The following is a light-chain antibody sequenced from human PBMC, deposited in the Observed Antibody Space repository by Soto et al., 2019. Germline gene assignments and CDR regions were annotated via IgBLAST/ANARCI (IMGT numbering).Light chain of an antibody. J-gene: IGKJ1*01. CDR3: QQYQNLWT. Sequence: EVVVTQSPGTLSLSPGERATLSCRAGQTIYSNVAWYQQRPGQAPRLLIYRASTRATGVPARFSGSGSGTEFTLTISGLQSEDFALYYCQQYQNLWTFGQGTKVDIK. V-gene: IGKV3-15*01. CDR1: QTIYSN. CDR2: RAS.